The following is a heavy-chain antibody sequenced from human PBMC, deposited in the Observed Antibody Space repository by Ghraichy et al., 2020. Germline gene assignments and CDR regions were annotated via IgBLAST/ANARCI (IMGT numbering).Heavy chain of an antibody. Sequence: GESLNISCAASGFMFSGYWMNWVRQAPGKGLEWVASIKDDGSEKYYLDSVKGRFTIFRDNAKKSLYLQMNSLRAEDTAIYYCARPVTSDDAYDIWSQGTMVTVSS. CDR2: IKDDGSEK. CDR1: GFMFSGYW. V-gene: IGHV3-7*03. CDR3: ARPVTSDDAYDI. J-gene: IGHJ3*02.